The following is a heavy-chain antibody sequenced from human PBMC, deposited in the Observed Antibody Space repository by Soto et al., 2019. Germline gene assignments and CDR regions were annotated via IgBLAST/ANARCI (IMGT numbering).Heavy chain of an antibody. Sequence: QVQLVESGGGVVQPGRSLRLSCAASGFTFSSYAMHWVRQAPGKGLEWLAVISYDGSNKYYADSVKGRFTISRDNSKNTLYLQMHSLIAEDTAVYYCASGDGSSSYLLDYWGQGTLVTVSS. V-gene: IGHV3-30*14. CDR2: ISYDGSNK. J-gene: IGHJ4*02. CDR3: ASGDGSSSYLLDY. D-gene: IGHD2-21*02. CDR1: GFTFSSYA.